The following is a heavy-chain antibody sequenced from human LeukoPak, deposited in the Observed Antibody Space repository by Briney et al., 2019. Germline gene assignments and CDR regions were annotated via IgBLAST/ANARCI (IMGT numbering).Heavy chain of an antibody. V-gene: IGHV3-30*18. J-gene: IGHJ5*02. CDR3: AKDGAGSWFGEAT. CDR2: ISYDGSNK. D-gene: IGHD6-13*01. CDR1: GFTFSSFG. Sequence: GGSLRLSCAVSGFTFSSFGMQWVRQAPGKGLEWVTLISYDGSNKHYADSVKGRFTISRDNSKNTLYLQMNGLRPEDTAVYYCAKDGAGSWFGEATWGQGTLVTVSS.